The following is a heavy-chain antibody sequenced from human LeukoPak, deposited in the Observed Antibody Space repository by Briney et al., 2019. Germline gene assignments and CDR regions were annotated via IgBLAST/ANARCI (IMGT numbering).Heavy chain of an antibody. J-gene: IGHJ4*02. CDR3: ARRGYSSSWYYFDY. CDR1: GFTVSSNY. V-gene: IGHV3-53*01. CDR2: IYSGGST. Sequence: GGSLRLSCAASGFTVSSNYMSWVRQAPGKGLEWVSVIYSGGSTHYADSVKGRFTISRDNSKNTLYLQMNSLRAEDTAVYYCARRGYSSSWYYFDYWGQGTLVTVSS. D-gene: IGHD6-13*01.